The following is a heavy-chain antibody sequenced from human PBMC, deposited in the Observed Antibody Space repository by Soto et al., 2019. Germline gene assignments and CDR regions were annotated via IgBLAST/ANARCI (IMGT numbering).Heavy chain of an antibody. Sequence: GGSLRLSCAASGFAFSSYAMHWVRQAPGKGLQWVADIAYDGGNQYYADSVKGRFTISRDNSKNTLYLQLNSLRVEDTAVYYCTRDQPEMAFDHWGQGTLVTVSS. J-gene: IGHJ4*02. CDR2: IAYDGGNQ. V-gene: IGHV3-30*04. CDR1: GFAFSSYA. CDR3: TRDQPEMAFDH.